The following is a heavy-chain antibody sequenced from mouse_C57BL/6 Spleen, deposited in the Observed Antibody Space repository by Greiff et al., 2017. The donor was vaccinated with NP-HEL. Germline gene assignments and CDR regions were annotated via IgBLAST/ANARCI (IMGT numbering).Heavy chain of an antibody. CDR1: GYSITSGYY. Sequence: EVKLMESGPGLVKPSQSLSLTCSVTGYSITSGYYWNWIRQFPGNKLEWMGYISYDGSNNYNPSLTNRISITRDTSKNQFFLKLNSVTTEDTATYYCAGGGAYGSSYGFAYWGQGTLVTGSA. V-gene: IGHV3-6*01. D-gene: IGHD1-1*01. J-gene: IGHJ3*01. CDR3: AGGGAYGSSYGFAY. CDR2: ISYDGSN.